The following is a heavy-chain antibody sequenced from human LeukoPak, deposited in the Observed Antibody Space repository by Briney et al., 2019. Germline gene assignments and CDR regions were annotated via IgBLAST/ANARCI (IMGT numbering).Heavy chain of an antibody. D-gene: IGHD3-3*01. CDR1: GFTFSDYY. CDR3: ARGFLAPLPYYDFWSGRNNWFDP. V-gene: IGHV3-11*01. J-gene: IGHJ5*02. CDR2: ISSSGSTI. Sequence: GGSLRLSCAASGFTFSDYYMSWIRQAPGKGLEWVSYISSSGSTIYYADSVKGRFTISRDNAKNSLYLQMNSLRAEDTAVYYCARGFLAPLPYYDFWSGRNNWFDPWGQGNPGHRLL.